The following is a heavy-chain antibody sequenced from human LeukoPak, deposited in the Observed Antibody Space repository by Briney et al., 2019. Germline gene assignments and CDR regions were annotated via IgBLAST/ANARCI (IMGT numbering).Heavy chain of an antibody. CDR2: ISAYNGDT. J-gene: IGHJ3*02. D-gene: IGHD3-22*01. CDR3: ARDSENYYDSSGSCAFDI. CDR1: GYTFTSYG. V-gene: IGHV1-18*01. Sequence: ALVKVSCKAPGYTFTSYGISWVRQAPGQGLEWMGWISAYNGDTNYAQRLQGRVTMTTDTSTSTAYMELRSLRSEDTAVYYCARDSENYYDSSGSCAFDIWGQGTMVTVSS.